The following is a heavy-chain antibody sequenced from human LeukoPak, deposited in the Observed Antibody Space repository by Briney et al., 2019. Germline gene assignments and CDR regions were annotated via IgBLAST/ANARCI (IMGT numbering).Heavy chain of an antibody. D-gene: IGHD6-13*01. CDR3: AKAVFVYSSSSRD. V-gene: IGHV3-23*01. J-gene: IGHJ4*02. CDR2: ISGSGGST. Sequence: PGGSLRLSCAASGFTFSSYAMSWVRQAPGKGLEWVSAISGSGGSTYYADSVKGRFTISRDNSKNTLYLQMNSLRDEDTAVYYCAKAVFVYSSSSRDWGQGTLVTVSS. CDR1: GFTFSSYA.